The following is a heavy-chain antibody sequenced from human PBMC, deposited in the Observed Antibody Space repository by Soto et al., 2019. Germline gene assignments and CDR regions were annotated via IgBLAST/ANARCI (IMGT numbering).Heavy chain of an antibody. J-gene: IGHJ4*02. V-gene: IGHV3-48*02. CDR1: GFTFSSYS. CDR2: ISSSSSTI. CDR3: ARVGAVSVTTFFVGVPSGYYFDY. Sequence: GGSLRLSCAASGFTFSSYSMNWVRQAPGKGLEWVSYISSSSSTIYYADSVKGRFTISRDNAKNSLYLQMNSLRDEDTAVYYCARVGAVSVTTFFVGVPSGYYFDYWGQGTLVTVSS. D-gene: IGHD4-17*01.